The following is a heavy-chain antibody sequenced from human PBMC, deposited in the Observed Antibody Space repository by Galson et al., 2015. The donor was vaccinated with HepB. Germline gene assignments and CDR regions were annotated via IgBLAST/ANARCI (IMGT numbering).Heavy chain of an antibody. CDR1: GFTFTSFA. D-gene: IGHD1-26*01. J-gene: IGHJ3*02. Sequence: SLRLSCAASGFTFTSFAFHWVRQAPGKGLEWVAVLSYDGNNKYYADSVKGRFTISRDNSKSTLYLQMDSLRADDTAVYYCGRDPLAIVGDALDIWGQGTMVTVSS. CDR2: LSYDGNNK. CDR3: GRDPLAIVGDALDI. V-gene: IGHV3-30-3*01.